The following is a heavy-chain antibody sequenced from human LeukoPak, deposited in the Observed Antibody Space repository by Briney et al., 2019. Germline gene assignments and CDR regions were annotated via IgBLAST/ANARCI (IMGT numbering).Heavy chain of an antibody. CDR2: INPNTGDA. CDR1: GYTFTGYF. V-gene: IGHV1-2*06. J-gene: IGHJ5*02. D-gene: IGHD2/OR15-2a*01. CDR3: ARESLVSGGGRWFDP. Sequence: GASVKVSYKTSGYTFTGYFIHWVRQAPGQGLEWMGRINPNTGDADYAQNFRGRVTMTRDTSIGTAYMVLSRLRFDDTAVYYCARESLVSGGGRWFDPWGQGTLVTVSS.